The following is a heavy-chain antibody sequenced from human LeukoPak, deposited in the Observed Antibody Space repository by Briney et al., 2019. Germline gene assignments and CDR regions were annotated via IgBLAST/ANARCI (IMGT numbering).Heavy chain of an antibody. CDR3: AALGYYGMDV. CDR2: IYYSGST. CDR1: GGSFSGYY. V-gene: IGHV4-59*01. J-gene: IGHJ6*02. Sequence: SETLSLTCAVYGGSFSGYYWSWIRQPPGKGLEWIGYIYYSGSTNYNASLKSRVTISVDTSKNQFSLKLTSVTAADTAVYYCAALGYYGMDVWGQGTTVTVSS.